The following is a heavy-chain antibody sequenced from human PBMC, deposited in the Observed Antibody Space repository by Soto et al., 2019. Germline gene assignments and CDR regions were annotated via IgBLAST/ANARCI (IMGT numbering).Heavy chain of an antibody. V-gene: IGHV5-51*01. Sequence: PGESLKISCNCSGYSFTIYCIGWVLQMPGNGLDWMWIIYPCDSDTRYSPSFQGQVTISADKSISTAYLPWSSLKASDTAMYYCARGGYYYGPGSYEYYYYGMDVCGQGTTVTFSS. J-gene: IGHJ6*02. D-gene: IGHD3-10*01. CDR2: IYPCDSDT. CDR3: ARGGYYYGPGSYEYYYYGMDV. CDR1: GYSFTIYC.